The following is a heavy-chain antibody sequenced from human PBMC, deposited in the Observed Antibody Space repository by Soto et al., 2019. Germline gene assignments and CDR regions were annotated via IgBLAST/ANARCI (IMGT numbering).Heavy chain of an antibody. Sequence: QVQLVQSGAEVKKPGSSVKVSCKASAGTFSSYAISWVRQAPGQGLEWMGGIIPIFGTAAYAQKFQGRVTATADESTTKANMERRSVRSEDTAVYYCASHSGSPPEGWYYYGMAVWGQGTTVTVSS. D-gene: IGHD1-26*01. V-gene: IGHV1-69*12. J-gene: IGHJ6*02. CDR2: IIPIFGTA. CDR3: ASHSGSPPEGWYYYGMAV. CDR1: AGTFSSYA.